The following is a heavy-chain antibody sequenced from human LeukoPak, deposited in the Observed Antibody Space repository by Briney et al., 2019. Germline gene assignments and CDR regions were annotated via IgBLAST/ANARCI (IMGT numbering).Heavy chain of an antibody. J-gene: IGHJ4*02. CDR1: GGTISSYY. CDR3: ARDRGSYLFDY. D-gene: IGHD1-26*01. V-gene: IGHV4-59*01. CDR2: IYYSGST. Sequence: SETLSLTCTVSGGTISSYYWSWIRQPPGKGLEWIGYIYYSGSTNYNPSLKSRVTISVDTSKNQFSLKLSSVTAADTAVYYCARDRGSYLFDYWGQGTLVTVSS.